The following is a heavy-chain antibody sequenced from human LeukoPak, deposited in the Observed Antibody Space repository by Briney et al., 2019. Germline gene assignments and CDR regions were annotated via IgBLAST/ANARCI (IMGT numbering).Heavy chain of an antibody. J-gene: IGHJ4*02. CDR2: ISWNSGSI. CDR1: GFTFDDYV. Sequence: PGRSLRLSCAASGFTFDDYVMHWVRQAPGKGLEWVSGISWNSGSIGYADSVKGRFTISRDNAKNSLYLQMNSLRAEDTALYYCAKDNRIGGYDWSLGYWGQGTLVTVSS. CDR3: AKDNRIGGYDWSLGY. V-gene: IGHV3-9*01. D-gene: IGHD5-12*01.